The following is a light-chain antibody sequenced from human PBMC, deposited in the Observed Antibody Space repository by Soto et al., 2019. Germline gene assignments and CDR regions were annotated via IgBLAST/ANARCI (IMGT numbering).Light chain of an antibody. CDR3: QQYNSYPLT. Sequence: DIQMTQSPSSLSASVGDRVTITCRASQAIGSWLAWYQQKPGKAPTSLIYDASNLQTEVPSRFSGSGSGTDFTLTISCLQPEDSATYYCQQYNSYPLTFGGGTIVEIK. J-gene: IGKJ4*01. CDR2: DAS. V-gene: IGKV1D-16*01. CDR1: QAIGSW.